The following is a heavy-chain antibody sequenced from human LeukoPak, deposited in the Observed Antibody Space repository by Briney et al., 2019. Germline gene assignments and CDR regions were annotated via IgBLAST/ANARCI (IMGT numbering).Heavy chain of an antibody. CDR3: ARLVGGRATGHWFDP. J-gene: IGHJ5*02. D-gene: IGHD3-16*01. CDR2: TSYSGIT. V-gene: IGHV4-59*08. CDR1: ADSMKTYY. Sequence: PSETLSLTCSVSADSMKTYYWSWIRQPPGKGLEWIGFTSYSGITTYNPSLKSRVAISVHTSKNQFSLKVTSLTAADTAVYHCARLVGGRATGHWFDPWGQGILVTVSS.